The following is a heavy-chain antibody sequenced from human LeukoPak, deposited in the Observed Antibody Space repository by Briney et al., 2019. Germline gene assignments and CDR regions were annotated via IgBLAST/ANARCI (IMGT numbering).Heavy chain of an antibody. CDR2: IIPIFGTA. CDR3: ARDALVSRRVDYYYYYMDV. CDR1: GGTFISYA. J-gene: IGHJ6*03. V-gene: IGHV1-69*05. Sequence: GASVKVSFKASGGTFISYAISWVSQAPGQGLEWMGRIIPIFGTANYAQKFQGRVTITTDESTSTAYMELSSLRSEDTAVYYCARDALVSRRVDYYYYYMDVWGKGTTVTVSS. D-gene: IGHD2-21*01.